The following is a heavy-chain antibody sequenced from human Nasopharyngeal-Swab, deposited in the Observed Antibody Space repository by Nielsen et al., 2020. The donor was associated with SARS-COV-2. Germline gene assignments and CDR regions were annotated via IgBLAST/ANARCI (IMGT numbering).Heavy chain of an antibody. CDR1: GFTFSSYS. J-gene: IGHJ6*03. V-gene: IGHV3-21*04. D-gene: IGHD3-16*01. CDR2: ISSSSSYI. Sequence: GGSLRLSCAASGFTFSSYSMNWVRQAPGKGLEWVSSISSSSSYIYYADSVKGRFTISRDNSKNTLYLQMNSLRAEDTAVYYCAKDYNSVGWGSNKIYYMDVWGKGTTVTVSS. CDR3: AKDYNSVGWGSNKIYYMDV.